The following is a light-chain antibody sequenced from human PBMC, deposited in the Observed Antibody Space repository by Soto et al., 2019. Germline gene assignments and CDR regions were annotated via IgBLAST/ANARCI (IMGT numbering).Light chain of an antibody. V-gene: IGKV1-5*03. J-gene: IGKJ3*01. CDR2: KAS. CDR1: QSISSW. CDR3: QRYNGLFT. Sequence: DIQMTQSPSTLSASIGDRVTITCRASQSISSWLAWYQQKPGKAPKLLIYKASSLESGVPSRFSGSGSGTEFTLTISSLQPDDFATYYCQRYNGLFTFGPGTKVDIK.